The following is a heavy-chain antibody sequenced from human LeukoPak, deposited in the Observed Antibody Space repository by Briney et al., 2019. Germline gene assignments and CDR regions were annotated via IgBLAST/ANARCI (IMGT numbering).Heavy chain of an antibody. CDR1: GFTFSNAW. CDR3: AKYLGAYGDYRGRYMDV. J-gene: IGHJ6*03. D-gene: IGHD4-17*01. V-gene: IGHV3-23*01. CDR2: ISGSGGSI. Sequence: PGGSLRLSCAASGFTFSNAWMSWVRQAPGKGLEWVSTISGSGGSIYYADSVKGRFTISRDNSKKTLYLQMNSLRAEDTAVYYCAKYLGAYGDYRGRYMDVWGKGTTVTVSS.